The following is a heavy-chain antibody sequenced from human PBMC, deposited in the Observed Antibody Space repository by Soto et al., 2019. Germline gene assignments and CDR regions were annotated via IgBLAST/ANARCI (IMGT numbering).Heavy chain of an antibody. Sequence: QVQLVQSGAEVKKPGASVKVSCKVSGYTFTGNYMHWMRQAPGQGPGWMGWINPRNGDTDYAQKLQDRVTITRDTSISTAYMDLSRLTSDDTAIYFCVRGGGVDVVTPTRIVFDYWGQGTLLTVSS. CDR1: GYTFTGNY. CDR2: INPRNGDT. V-gene: IGHV1-2*02. J-gene: IGHJ4*02. D-gene: IGHD2-21*02. CDR3: VRGGGVDVVTPTRIVFDY.